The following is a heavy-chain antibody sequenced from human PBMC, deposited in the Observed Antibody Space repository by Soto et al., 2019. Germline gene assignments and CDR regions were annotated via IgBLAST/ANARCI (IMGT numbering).Heavy chain of an antibody. Sequence: QVQLVQSGAEVKKPGASVKVSCKASGYTFTSYGISWVRQAPGQGLEWMGWISAYNGNTNYAQKLQGRVTMTTDTATRTAYRSLRVLRSDDTDVYYCARGPRTGYSSSWGPEYWGPGTLVTVSS. D-gene: IGHD6-13*01. V-gene: IGHV1-18*01. J-gene: IGHJ4*02. CDR3: ARGPRTGYSSSWGPEY. CDR2: ISAYNGNT. CDR1: GYTFTSYG.